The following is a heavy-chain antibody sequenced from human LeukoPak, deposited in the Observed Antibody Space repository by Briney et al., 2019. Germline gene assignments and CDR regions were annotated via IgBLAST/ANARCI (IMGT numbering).Heavy chain of an antibody. J-gene: IGHJ4*02. CDR2: ISSSSTYI. Sequence: GGSLRLSCAASGFTFDDYGMNWVRQAPGKGLEWVSSISSSSTYIYYADSVRGRFTISRDNAKNSLYLQMNNLRAEDTAVYYCARLTYTTSWNDFDYWGQGTLVTVSS. D-gene: IGHD6-13*01. V-gene: IGHV3-21*01. CDR1: GFTFDDYG. CDR3: ARLTYTTSWNDFDY.